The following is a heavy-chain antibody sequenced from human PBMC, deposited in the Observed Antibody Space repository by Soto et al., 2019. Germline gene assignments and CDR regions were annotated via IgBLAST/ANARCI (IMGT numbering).Heavy chain of an antibody. CDR2: INPIIGKA. D-gene: IGHD1-1*01. V-gene: IGHV1-69*04. CDR1: GGTFSSYG. Sequence: QVQLVQSGAEVRKAGSSVMVSCKASGGTFSSYGINWVRQAPGQGLEWMGTINPIIGKADYAQKFQGRVTISADQSTSTAYMELNSLRSEDTAVYYCARAWPHQWNDARNWFDPWGQGTLVTVSS. J-gene: IGHJ5*02. CDR3: ARAWPHQWNDARNWFDP.